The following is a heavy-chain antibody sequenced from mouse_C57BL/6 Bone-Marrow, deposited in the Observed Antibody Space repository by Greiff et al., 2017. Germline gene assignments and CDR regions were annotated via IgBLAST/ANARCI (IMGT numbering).Heavy chain of an antibody. V-gene: IGHV3-6*01. J-gene: IGHJ2*01. Sequence: EVKLMESGPGLVKPSQSLSLTCSVTGYSITSGYYWNWIRQFPGNKLEWMGFISYDGSNNYNPSLKNRISITRDTSKNQFFLKLNSVTTEDTATYYCASLYYYGSSYERTNFDYWGQGTTLTVSS. CDR1: GYSITSGYY. CDR2: ISYDGSN. CDR3: ASLYYYGSSYERTNFDY. D-gene: IGHD1-1*01.